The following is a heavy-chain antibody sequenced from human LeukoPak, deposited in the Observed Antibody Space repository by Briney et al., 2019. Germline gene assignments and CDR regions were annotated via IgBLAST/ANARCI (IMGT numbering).Heavy chain of an antibody. D-gene: IGHD3-10*01. Sequence: TSETLSLTCAVYGGSFSGYYWSWIRQPPGKGLEWIGEINHSGSTNYNPSLKSRVTISVDTSMNQFSLKLSSVTAADTAVYYCARGPRFGELLWHWFDPWGQGTLVTVSS. V-gene: IGHV4-34*01. CDR2: INHSGST. CDR3: ARGPRFGELLWHWFDP. CDR1: GGSFSGYY. J-gene: IGHJ5*02.